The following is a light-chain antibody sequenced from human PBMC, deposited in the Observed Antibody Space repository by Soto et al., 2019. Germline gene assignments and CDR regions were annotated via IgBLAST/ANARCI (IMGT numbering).Light chain of an antibody. CDR2: DVS. V-gene: IGKV1-33*01. CDR3: HQYNNLPRT. CDR1: QDISNY. Sequence: DIQMTQSPSSLSVSVGDRVTITCQASQDISNYLNWYQQKPGKAPKLLIYDVSNLETGLPARFRGSGSGTDFTFIISRLQAEYTATYYCHQYNNLPRTFGRGTKVEIK. J-gene: IGKJ4*01.